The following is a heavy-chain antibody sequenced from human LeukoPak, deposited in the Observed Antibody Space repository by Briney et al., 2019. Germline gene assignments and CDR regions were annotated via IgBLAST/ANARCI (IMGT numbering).Heavy chain of an antibody. V-gene: IGHV2-70*04. D-gene: IGHD5-18*01. CDR3: ARQDTAMVMNY. CDR1: GFSLSTSGMR. J-gene: IGHJ4*02. Sequence: SDPTLVNPTQTLTLTCTFSGFSLSTSGMRVSWIRQPPGKALEWLARIDWDDDKFYSTSLKTRLTISKDTSKNQVVLTMTNMDPVDTATYYCARQDTAMVMNYWGQGTLVTVSS. CDR2: IDWDDDK.